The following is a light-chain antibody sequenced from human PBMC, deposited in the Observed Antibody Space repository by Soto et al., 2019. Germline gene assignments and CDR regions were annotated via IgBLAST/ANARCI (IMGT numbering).Light chain of an antibody. CDR1: QSLNSFY. V-gene: IGKV3-20*01. CDR3: QQYDISPRT. J-gene: IGKJ1*01. CDR2: GCS. Sequence: EIVLTQSPGTLSLSPGERATLSCRASQSLNSFYLAWYQQKPGQAPRLLIYGCSNRAAGIPDRFSGSGSGTAFTLTISRLDPEDFAVYYWQQYDISPRTFGQGTKVEVK.